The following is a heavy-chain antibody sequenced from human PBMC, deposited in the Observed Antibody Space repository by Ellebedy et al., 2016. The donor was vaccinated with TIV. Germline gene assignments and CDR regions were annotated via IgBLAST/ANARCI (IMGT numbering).Heavy chain of an antibody. V-gene: IGHV4-61*01. Sequence: SETLSLTCTVSGGSISSSSYYWSWIRQPPGKGLEWIGYIYYSGSTNYNPSLKSRVTISVDTSKNQFSLKLSSVTAADTAVYYCASQLWFGTKGWFDPWGQGTLVTVSS. D-gene: IGHD3-10*01. CDR2: IYYSGST. J-gene: IGHJ5*02. CDR1: GGSISSSSYY. CDR3: ASQLWFGTKGWFDP.